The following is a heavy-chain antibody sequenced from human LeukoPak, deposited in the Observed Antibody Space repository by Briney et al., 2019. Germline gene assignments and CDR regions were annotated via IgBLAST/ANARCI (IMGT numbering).Heavy chain of an antibody. J-gene: IGHJ4*01. CDR3: ARDWKADF. CDR2: IDIYSTKT. CDR1: GFTLSTYA. D-gene: IGHD1-1*01. Sequence: GGSLRLSCATSGFTLSTYAMTWVRQAPGKGLEWVSAIDIYSTKTNYVDSVKGRFTISRDNSKNTLYLQMNSLRGEDTAIYYCARDWKADFWGHGTLVTVSS. V-gene: IGHV3-23*05.